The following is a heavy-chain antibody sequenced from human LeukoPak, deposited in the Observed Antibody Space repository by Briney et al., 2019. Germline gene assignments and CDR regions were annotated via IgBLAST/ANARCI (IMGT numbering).Heavy chain of an antibody. CDR1: GGSISSGDYY. J-gene: IGHJ4*02. V-gene: IGHV4-30-4*08. CDR2: IYYSGST. D-gene: IGHD5-24*01. CDR3: ARGNRDGYTYGVGPFDY. Sequence: PSQTLSLTCTVSGGSISSGDYYWSWIRQPPGKGLEWIGYIYYSGSTYYNPSLKSRVTISVDKSKNQFSLRLSSVTAADTAVYYCARGNRDGYTYGVGPFDYWGQGTLVTVSS.